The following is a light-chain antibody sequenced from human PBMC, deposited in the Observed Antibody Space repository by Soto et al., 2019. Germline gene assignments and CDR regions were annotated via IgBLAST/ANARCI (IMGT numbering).Light chain of an antibody. CDR2: GAS. Sequence: EIVLTQSPGTLSLSPGERATLSCRASQSVSSSYLAWYQQKHGQAPRLLIYGASSRATGLPDRFSGSGAGTHFTLTISRLQPEDFAVYYCQHYGSSPYTFGGGTKVEIK. CDR3: QHYGSSPYT. J-gene: IGKJ4*01. CDR1: QSVSSSY. V-gene: IGKV3-20*01.